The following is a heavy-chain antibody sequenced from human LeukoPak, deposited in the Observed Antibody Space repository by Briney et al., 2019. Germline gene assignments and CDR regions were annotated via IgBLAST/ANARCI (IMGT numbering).Heavy chain of an antibody. CDR1: GFTFSSYS. CDR3: ARLSGRATITAEYFQH. D-gene: IGHD5-24*01. J-gene: IGHJ1*01. V-gene: IGHV3-21*01. CDR2: ISSSSSYI. Sequence: PGGSLRLSCAASGFTFSSYSMNWVRQAPGKGLEWVSSISSSSSYIYYADSVKGRFTISRDNAKNSLYLQMNSLRAEDTAVYYCARLSGRATITAEYFQHWGQGTLVTVSS.